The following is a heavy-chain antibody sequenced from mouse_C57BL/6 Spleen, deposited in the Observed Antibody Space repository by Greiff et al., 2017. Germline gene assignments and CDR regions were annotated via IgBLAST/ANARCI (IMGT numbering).Heavy chain of an antibody. V-gene: IGHV6-3*01. Sequence: EVKLEESGGGLVQPGGSMKLSCVASGFTFSNYWMNWVRQSPEKGLEWVAQIRLKSDNYATHYAESVKGRFTISRDDSKSSVYLQMNNLRAEDTGIYYCTGGYGSSYEDYAMDYWGQGTSVTVSS. J-gene: IGHJ4*01. D-gene: IGHD1-1*01. CDR2: IRLKSDNYAT. CDR3: TGGYGSSYEDYAMDY. CDR1: GFTFSNYW.